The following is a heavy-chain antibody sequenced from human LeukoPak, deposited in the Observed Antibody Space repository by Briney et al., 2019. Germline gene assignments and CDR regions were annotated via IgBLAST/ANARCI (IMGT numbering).Heavy chain of an antibody. J-gene: IGHJ4*02. V-gene: IGHV3-30*18. D-gene: IGHD1-26*01. CDR1: GFTFSSYG. Sequence: GRSLRLSCAASGFTFSSYGMHWVRQAPGKGLEWVAVISYDGSNKYCADSVKGRFTISRDNSKNTLYLQMNSLRAEDTAVYYCAKPRPGSYYLIDYWGQGTLVTVSS. CDR3: AKPRPGSYYLIDY. CDR2: ISYDGSNK.